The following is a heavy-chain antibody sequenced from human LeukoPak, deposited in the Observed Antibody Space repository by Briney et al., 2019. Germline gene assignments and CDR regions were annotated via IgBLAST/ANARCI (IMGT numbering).Heavy chain of an antibody. CDR3: ARGGWNKFDY. CDR1: GGSFSGYY. D-gene: IGHD1-1*01. J-gene: IGHJ4*02. V-gene: IGHV4-34*01. Sequence: SETLSLTCAVYGGSFSGYYWSWIRQPPGKGLEWIGEINHSGTTNYNPSLKSRVTISVDTSKNQFSLKLSSVTAADTAVYYCARGGWNKFDYWGQGTLVTVSS. CDR2: INHSGTT.